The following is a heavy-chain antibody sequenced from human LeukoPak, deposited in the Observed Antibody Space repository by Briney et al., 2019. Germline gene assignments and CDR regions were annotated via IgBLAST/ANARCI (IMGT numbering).Heavy chain of an antibody. D-gene: IGHD5-24*01. Sequence: ASVTVSFTASGYTFTSYGISWVRQAPGQGLEWMGWVSAYNGNTNYAQKLQGRVTMTTDTSTSTAYMELRSLRSDDTAVYYCARTARDGSDYWGQGTLVTVSS. J-gene: IGHJ4*02. CDR2: VSAYNGNT. CDR1: GYTFTSYG. CDR3: ARTARDGSDY. V-gene: IGHV1-18*01.